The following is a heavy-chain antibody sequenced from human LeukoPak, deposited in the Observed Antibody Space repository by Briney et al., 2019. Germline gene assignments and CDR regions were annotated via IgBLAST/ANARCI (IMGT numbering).Heavy chain of an antibody. CDR2: ISAYNGNT. D-gene: IGHD3-9*01. CDR1: GYTFTSYG. Sequence: ASVKVSCKASGYTFTSYGISWVRQAPGQGLEWMGWISAYNGNTNYAQKLQGRVTMTTDTSTSTADMELRSLRSDDTAVYYCARDVYYDILTGDYYCYMDVWGKGTTVTVSS. V-gene: IGHV1-18*01. CDR3: ARDVYYDILTGDYYCYMDV. J-gene: IGHJ6*03.